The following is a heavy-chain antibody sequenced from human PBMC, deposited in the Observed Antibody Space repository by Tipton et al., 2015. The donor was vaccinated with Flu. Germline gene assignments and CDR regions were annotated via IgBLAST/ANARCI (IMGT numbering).Heavy chain of an antibody. J-gene: IGHJ3*02. CDR1: GYTFTSYY. CDR3: ARELNLKWELRWGAFDI. CDR2: INPSGGST. V-gene: IGHV1-46*01. Sequence: QSGPEVKKPGASVKVSCKASGYTFTSYYMHWVRQAPGQGLEWMGIINPSGGSTSYAQKFQGRVTMTRDTSTSTVYMELSSLRSEDTAVYYCARELNLKWELRWGAFDIWGQGTMVTVSS. D-gene: IGHD1-26*01.